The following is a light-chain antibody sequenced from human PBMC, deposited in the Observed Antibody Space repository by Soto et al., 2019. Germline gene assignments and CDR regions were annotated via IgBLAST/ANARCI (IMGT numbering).Light chain of an antibody. CDR3: AAWDDSLNGPV. Sequence: QPVLTQPPSASGTPGQRVSISCSGSSSNLGSNSVNWYQHLPGTAPKLLISSNNQRPSGVPDRFSGSKSGTSASLAISGLQSEDEADYYCAAWDDSLNGPVFGGGTKVTVL. CDR1: SSNLGSNS. CDR2: SNN. V-gene: IGLV1-44*01. J-gene: IGLJ3*02.